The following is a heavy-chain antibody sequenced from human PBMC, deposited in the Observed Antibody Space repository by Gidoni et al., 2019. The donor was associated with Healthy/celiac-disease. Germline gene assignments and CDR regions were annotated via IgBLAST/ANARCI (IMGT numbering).Heavy chain of an antibody. CDR1: GFTFSSYS. CDR3: ARDSRYTVTTIYPQDYYYYGMDV. D-gene: IGHD4-17*01. J-gene: IGHJ6*02. CDR2: ISSSSSYI. Sequence: EVQLVESGGGLVKPGGSLRLSCAASGFTFSSYSMNWVRQAPGKGLEWVSSISSSSSYIYYADSVKGRFTISRDNAKNSLYLQMNSLRAEDTAVYYCARDSRYTVTTIYPQDYYYYGMDVWGQGTTVTVSS. V-gene: IGHV3-21*01.